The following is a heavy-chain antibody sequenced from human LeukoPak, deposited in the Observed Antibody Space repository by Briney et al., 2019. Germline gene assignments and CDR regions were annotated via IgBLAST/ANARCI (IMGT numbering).Heavy chain of an antibody. J-gene: IGHJ6*02. D-gene: IGHD5-18*01. CDR3: ARGRKDTAMAGEDYYYYGMDV. CDR1: GFTFSSYS. V-gene: IGHV3-21*01. Sequence: PGGSLRLSCAASGFTFSSYSMTWVRQAPGKGLEWVSSISSSSSHIYYADSVKGRFTISRDNAKNSLYLQMNSLRAEDTAVYYCARGRKDTAMAGEDYYYYGMDVWGQGTTVTVSS. CDR2: ISSSSSHI.